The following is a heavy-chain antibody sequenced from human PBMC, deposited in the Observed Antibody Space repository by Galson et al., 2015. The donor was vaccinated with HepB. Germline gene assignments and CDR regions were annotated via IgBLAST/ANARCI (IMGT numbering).Heavy chain of an antibody. D-gene: IGHD6-19*01. J-gene: IGHJ4*02. CDR2: TYYRSRWNT. CDR3: ARVLVVAGTFDS. Sequence: CAISGDSVSSNSAAWNWIRQSPSRGLEWLGRTYYRSRWNTDYALSVKSRMTINPDTSKNQFSLQLNSVTPEDTAVYYCARVLVVAGTFDSWGQGTLVTVSS. V-gene: IGHV6-1*01. CDR1: GDSVSSNSAA.